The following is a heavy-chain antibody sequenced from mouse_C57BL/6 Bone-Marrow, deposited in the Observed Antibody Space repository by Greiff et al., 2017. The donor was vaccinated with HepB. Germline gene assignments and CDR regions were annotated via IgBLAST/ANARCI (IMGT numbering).Heavy chain of an antibody. Sequence: VQLVESGPGLVQPSQSLSITCTVSGFSFTSYGVHWVRQSPGKGLEWLGVIWSGGSTDYNAAFISRLSISKDNSKSQVFFKMNSLQANDTAIYYCASDYDYEDYYAMDYWGQGTSVTVSS. CDR1: GFSFTSYG. CDR2: IWSGGST. D-gene: IGHD2-4*01. V-gene: IGHV2-2*02. CDR3: ASDYDYEDYYAMDY. J-gene: IGHJ4*01.